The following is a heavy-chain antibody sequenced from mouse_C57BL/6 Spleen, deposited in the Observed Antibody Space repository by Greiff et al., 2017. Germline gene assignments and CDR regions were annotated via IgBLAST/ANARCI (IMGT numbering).Heavy chain of an antibody. CDR1: GYTFTEYT. Sequence: QVQLQQSGAELVKPGASVKLSCKASGYTFTEYTIHWVKQRSGQGLEWIGWFYPGSGSIKYNEKFKDKATLTADKSSSTVYMELSRLTSEDSAVYFCARHEGHGYDDGYYAMDYWGQGTSVTVSS. CDR2: FYPGSGSI. V-gene: IGHV1-62-2*01. J-gene: IGHJ4*01. CDR3: ARHEGHGYDDGYYAMDY. D-gene: IGHD2-2*01.